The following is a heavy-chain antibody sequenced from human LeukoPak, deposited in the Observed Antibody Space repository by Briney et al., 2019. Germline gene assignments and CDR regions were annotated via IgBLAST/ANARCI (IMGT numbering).Heavy chain of an antibody. CDR1: GFTFSSYS. V-gene: IGHV3-21*01. Sequence: PGGSLRLSCAASGFTFSSYSMNWVRQAPGKGLEWVSSISSSRSYIYYADSVKGRFTISRDNAKNSLYLQMNSLRAEDTAVYYCARIYSGSYDTNFDYWGQGTLVTVSS. J-gene: IGHJ4*02. CDR3: ARIYSGSYDTNFDY. CDR2: ISSSRSYI. D-gene: IGHD1-26*01.